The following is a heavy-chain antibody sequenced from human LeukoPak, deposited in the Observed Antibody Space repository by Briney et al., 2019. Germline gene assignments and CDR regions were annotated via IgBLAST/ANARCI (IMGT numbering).Heavy chain of an antibody. CDR1: GGTFSSYA. V-gene: IGHV1-69*01. D-gene: IGHD3-3*02. J-gene: IGHJ4*02. CDR2: IIPIFGTA. Sequence: ASVKVSCKASGGTFSSYAISWVRQAPGQGLEWMGGIIPIFGTANYAQKFQGRVTITADESTSTAYMELSSLRSEDTAVYYCARAAEEPFLDIYYFDYWGQGTLVTVSS. CDR3: ARAAEEPFLDIYYFDY.